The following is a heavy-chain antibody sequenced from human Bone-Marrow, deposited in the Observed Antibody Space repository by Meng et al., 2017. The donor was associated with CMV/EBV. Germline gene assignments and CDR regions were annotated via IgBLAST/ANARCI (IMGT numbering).Heavy chain of an antibody. CDR3: ARDRTRPYSSSAGGYYYGMDV. D-gene: IGHD6-6*01. CDR1: GFTFSNAW. CDR2: IKQDGSEK. Sequence: GGSLRLSCAASGFTFSNAWMSWVRQAPGKGLEWVASIKQDGSEKYYVDSVKGRSTISRDNAKNSLYLQMNSLRAEDTAVYYCARDRTRPYSSSAGGYYYGMDVRGQGTTVTVSS. V-gene: IGHV3-7*01. J-gene: IGHJ6*02.